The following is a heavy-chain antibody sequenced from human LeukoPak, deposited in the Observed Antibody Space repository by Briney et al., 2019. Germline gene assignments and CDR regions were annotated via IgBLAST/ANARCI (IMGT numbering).Heavy chain of an antibody. CDR2: INAGNGNT. V-gene: IGHV1-3*01. Sequence: GASVKVSCKASGYTFTSYAMHWVRQAPGQRLEWMGWINAGNGNTKYSQKFQGRVTITRDTSASTAYMELSSLRSEDTAVCYCARDLLSPISTVTREGRFDPWGQGTLVTVSS. J-gene: IGHJ5*02. CDR1: GYTFTSYA. D-gene: IGHD4-17*01. CDR3: ARDLLSPISTVTREGRFDP.